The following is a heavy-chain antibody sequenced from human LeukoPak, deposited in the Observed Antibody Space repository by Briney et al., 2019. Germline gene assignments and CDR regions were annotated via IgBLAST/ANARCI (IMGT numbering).Heavy chain of an antibody. Sequence: GGPLRLSCAASGFTFSSYAMSWVRQAPGKGLECVSAISGSGASTYYADSVKGRFTISRDNSKKTLYLQMNSLRAEDTAVYYCAKDLGTTNYWGQGTLVTVSS. J-gene: IGHJ4*02. CDR3: AKDLGTTNY. D-gene: IGHD1-7*01. CDR1: GFTFSSYA. V-gene: IGHV3-23*01. CDR2: ISGSGAST.